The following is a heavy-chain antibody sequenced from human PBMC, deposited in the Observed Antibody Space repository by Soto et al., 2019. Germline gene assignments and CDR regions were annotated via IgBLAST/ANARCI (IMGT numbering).Heavy chain of an antibody. V-gene: IGHV3-9*01. CDR2: ISWNSGSV. CDR3: AKDFSDIWDYRRDFDY. Sequence: EVQLVESGGGLVQPGRSLRLSCGASGFTFDGFAMHWVRQAPGKGLEWVSGISWNSGSVAYADSVKGRFTISRDNAKNXLYLQMNSLTPEDTALYYCAKDFSDIWDYRRDFDYWGQGTLVTVSS. CDR1: GFTFDGFA. J-gene: IGHJ4*02. D-gene: IGHD1-7*01.